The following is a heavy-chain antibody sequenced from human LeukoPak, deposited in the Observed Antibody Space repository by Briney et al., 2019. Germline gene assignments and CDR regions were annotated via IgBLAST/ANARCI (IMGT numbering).Heavy chain of an antibody. V-gene: IGHV1-18*04. CDR2: ISAYNGNT. Sequence: ASVKVSCKASGYTFTGYYMHWVRQAPGQGLEWMGWISAYNGNTNYAQKLQGRVTMTTDTSTSTAYMELRSLRSDDTAVYYCAREGGGIAAAGDQGDYWGQGTLVTVSS. CDR3: AREGGGIAAAGDQGDY. J-gene: IGHJ4*02. CDR1: GYTFTGYY. D-gene: IGHD6-13*01.